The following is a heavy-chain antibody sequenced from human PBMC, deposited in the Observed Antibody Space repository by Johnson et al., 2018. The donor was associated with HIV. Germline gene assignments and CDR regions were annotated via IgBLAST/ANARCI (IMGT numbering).Heavy chain of an antibody. CDR3: VRGRLLDAFCN. CDR2: ISYDGSNK. Sequence: QVQLVESGGGLVQPGRSLRLSCAASGFTFSSYAMHWVRQAPGKGLEWVAVISYDGSNKYYADSVKGRFTISRDNSKNTLYLQMNSLRAEYTAVYYCVRGRLLDAFCNWGPGTRVNVSS. CDR1: GFTFSSYA. J-gene: IGHJ3*02. V-gene: IGHV3-30*03. D-gene: IGHD2-15*01.